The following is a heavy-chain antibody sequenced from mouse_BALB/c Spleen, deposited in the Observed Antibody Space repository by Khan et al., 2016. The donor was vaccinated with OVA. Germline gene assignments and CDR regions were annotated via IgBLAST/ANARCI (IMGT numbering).Heavy chain of an antibody. Sequence: EVQLVESGPGLVKPSQSLSLTCSVTGCSIISGYFWNWIRQFPGNKLEWMGYIRYDGDSNYNPSLKNRISITRDTSKNLFFLKLKSVTPEETATYYCSRGVSSGPAWFTYWGQGTLVTVSS. CDR3: SRGVSSGPAWFTY. CDR1: GCSIISGYF. D-gene: IGHD3-1*01. V-gene: IGHV3-6*02. CDR2: IRYDGDS. J-gene: IGHJ3*01.